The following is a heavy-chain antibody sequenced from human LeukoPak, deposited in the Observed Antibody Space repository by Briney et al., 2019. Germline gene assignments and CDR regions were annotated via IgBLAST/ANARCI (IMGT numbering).Heavy chain of an antibody. V-gene: IGHV3-15*01. Sequence: SGGSLRLSCAASGFTFSSYWMHWVRQAPGKGLEWVGRIKSKTDGGTTDYAAPVKGRFTISRDDSKNTLYLQMNSLKTEDTAVYYCTTGYYDSNDYFDYWGQGTLVTVSS. CDR3: TTGYYDSNDYFDY. CDR1: GFTFSSYW. J-gene: IGHJ4*02. D-gene: IGHD3-22*01. CDR2: IKSKTDGGTT.